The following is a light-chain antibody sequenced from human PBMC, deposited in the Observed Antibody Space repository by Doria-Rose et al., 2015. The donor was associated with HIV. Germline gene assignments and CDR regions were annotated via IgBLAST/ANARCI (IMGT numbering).Light chain of an antibody. Sequence: TQSPGTLSLSPGERATPSCRASQSFSSTYLAWYQQMPGQAHSLLIYDGSTRATGIPDRFSASGSGTDFTLTINRLEPEDFALYYCHQYGTSWTFGQGTKVEI. CDR1: QSFSSTY. V-gene: IGKV3-20*01. J-gene: IGKJ1*01. CDR2: DGS. CDR3: HQYGTSWT.